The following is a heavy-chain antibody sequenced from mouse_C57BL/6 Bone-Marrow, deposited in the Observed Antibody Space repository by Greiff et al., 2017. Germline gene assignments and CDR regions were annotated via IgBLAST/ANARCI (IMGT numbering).Heavy chain of an antibody. CDR3: ARGSNVYYSMDI. CDR2: ILPGSGST. CDR1: GYTFTGYW. D-gene: IGHD2-5*01. Sequence: QVQLQQSGAELMKPGASVKLSCKASGYTFTGYWIAWVKQRPGQGLEWIGEILPGSGSTNYNEKFKGKATFTADTSSNTAYLQLSRRTTEDSAIYYCARGSNVYYSMDIWGRGTSVTVSS. V-gene: IGHV1-9*01. J-gene: IGHJ4*01.